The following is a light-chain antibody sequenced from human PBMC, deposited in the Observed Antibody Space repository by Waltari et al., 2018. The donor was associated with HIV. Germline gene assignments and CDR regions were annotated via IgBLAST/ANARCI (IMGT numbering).Light chain of an antibody. CDR2: DNN. V-gene: IGLV1-51*01. CDR1: SSNIGNNY. CDR3: GTWDTSLSAWV. J-gene: IGLJ3*02. Sequence: LTQPPSVSAAPGQKVTISCSGSSSNIGNNYVSWYQQLPGTAPKLLIYDNNKRPSGIPDRFSGSKSGTSATLGITGLQTGDEADYYCGTWDTSLSAWVFGGGTRLTVL.